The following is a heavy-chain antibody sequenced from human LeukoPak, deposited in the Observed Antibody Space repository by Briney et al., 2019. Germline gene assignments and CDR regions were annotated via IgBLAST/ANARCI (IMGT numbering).Heavy chain of an antibody. Sequence: GASVKVSCKASDYTFTNNGFVWVRQAPGQGLEWMGWISAFNGHTKYAQKLHGRVTMTTEASTTTAYMELRSLRSDDTAVYYCATAGKKTAMATSFDYWGQGTLLTVSS. J-gene: IGHJ4*02. CDR3: ATAGKKTAMATSFDY. D-gene: IGHD5-18*01. CDR2: ISAFNGHT. V-gene: IGHV1-18*01. CDR1: DYTFTNNG.